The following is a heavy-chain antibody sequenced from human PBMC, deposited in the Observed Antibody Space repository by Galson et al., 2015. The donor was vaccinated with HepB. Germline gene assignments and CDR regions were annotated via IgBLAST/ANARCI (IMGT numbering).Heavy chain of an antibody. V-gene: IGHV3-9*01. CDR3: ARAPKGWGPSDY. Sequence: SLRLSCAASGFTFDDYAIHWVRQVPGKGLEWVSGINWDGVLINYPDSVNGRFTVSRDNVKNCLYLQMSDLRPEDTALYFCARAPKGWGPSDYWGQGTLVTVSS. CDR2: INWDGVLI. CDR1: GFTFDDYA. J-gene: IGHJ4*02. D-gene: IGHD3-16*01.